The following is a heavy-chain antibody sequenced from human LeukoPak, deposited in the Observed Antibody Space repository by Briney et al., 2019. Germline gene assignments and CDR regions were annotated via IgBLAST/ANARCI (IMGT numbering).Heavy chain of an antibody. CDR1: GFTFSNYW. Sequence: PGVSLRLSCAASGFTFSNYWMHWVRQAPRKGLVWVSRINTDGTGTSYADSVKGRFTISKDNAKNTLYLQMNSLRVEDTAVYYCARHSTSIFGVVTEDYWGQGTLVTVSS. CDR2: INTDGTGT. V-gene: IGHV3-74*01. J-gene: IGHJ4*02. CDR3: ARHSTSIFGVVTEDY. D-gene: IGHD3-3*01.